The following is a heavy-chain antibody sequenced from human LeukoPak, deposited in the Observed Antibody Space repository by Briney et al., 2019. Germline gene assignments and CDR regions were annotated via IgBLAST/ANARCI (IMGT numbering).Heavy chain of an antibody. V-gene: IGHV4-38-2*02. J-gene: IGHJ4*02. CDR2: IYHSGST. CDR1: GYSISSGYY. D-gene: IGHD2-2*01. Sequence: SETLSLTCTVSGYSISSGYYWGWIRQPPGKGLEWIGSIYHSGSTYYNPSLKSRITISVDTSKNQFSLKLSSVTAADTAVYYCASLLGYIVVVPAAMYSSSSYYFDYWGQGTLVTVSS. CDR3: ASLLGYIVVVPAAMYSSSSYYFDY.